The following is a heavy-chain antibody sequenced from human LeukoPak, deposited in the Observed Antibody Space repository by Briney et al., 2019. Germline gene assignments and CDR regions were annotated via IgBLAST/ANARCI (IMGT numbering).Heavy chain of an antibody. J-gene: IGHJ4*02. CDR3: ARDPSPGIAVAGTGIYFDY. V-gene: IGHV1-69*13. Sequence: SVKVSCKASGGTFSSYAISWVRQAPGQGLEWMGGIIPVFGTANYAQKFQGRVTITADESTSTAYMELSSLRSEDTAVYYCARDPSPGIAVAGTGIYFDYWGQGTLVTVSS. D-gene: IGHD6-19*01. CDR2: IIPVFGTA. CDR1: GGTFSSYA.